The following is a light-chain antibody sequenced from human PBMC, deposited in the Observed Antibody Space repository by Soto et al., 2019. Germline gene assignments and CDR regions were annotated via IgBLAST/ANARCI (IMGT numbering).Light chain of an antibody. CDR2: DAS. CDR1: QSISSW. V-gene: IGKV1-5*01. CDR3: QRYNSYPYT. Sequence: DIQMTQSPATLSSSVGDRVTISCRASQSISSWLAWYQQKPGKTPKLLIYDASSMGSGVPSRFSGSGSGTEFTLSISSLQPDDFATYDCQRYNSYPYTFGQGTKLEIK. J-gene: IGKJ2*01.